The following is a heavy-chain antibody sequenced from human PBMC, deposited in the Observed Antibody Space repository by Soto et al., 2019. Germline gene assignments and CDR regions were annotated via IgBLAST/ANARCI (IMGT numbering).Heavy chain of an antibody. V-gene: IGHV1-69*12. CDR2: LIPIFGTA. CDR1: GGTFSSYA. CDR3: AISIVVVVAASTPYYYYGMDV. J-gene: IGHJ6*02. Sequence: QVQLVQSGAEVKKPGSSVKVSCKASGGTFSSYAISWVRQAPGQGLEWMGGLIPIFGTANYAQKIQGRVTITADESTSTAYRELSSLRSEDTAVYYCAISIVVVVAASTPYYYYGMDVWGQGTTVTVSS. D-gene: IGHD2-15*01.